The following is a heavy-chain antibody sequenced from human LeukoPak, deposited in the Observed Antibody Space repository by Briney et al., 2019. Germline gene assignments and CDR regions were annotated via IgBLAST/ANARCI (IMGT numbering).Heavy chain of an antibody. CDR3: ARHSNFFDY. J-gene: IGHJ4*02. CDR1: GDSISSSY. D-gene: IGHD4-11*01. CDR2: IYYSGNT. Sequence: KAAETLSLTCTVSGDSISSSYWSWIRQPPGKGLEWIGYIYYSGNTNYNPSLKSRVTISEDTSRNRFSLKLSSVTAADTAVYYCARHSNFFDYWGQGILVTVSS. V-gene: IGHV4-59*01.